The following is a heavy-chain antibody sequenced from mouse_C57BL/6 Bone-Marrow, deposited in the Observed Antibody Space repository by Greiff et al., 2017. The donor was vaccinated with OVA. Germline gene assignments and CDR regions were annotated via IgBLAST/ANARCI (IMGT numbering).Heavy chain of an antibody. D-gene: IGHD1-1*01. CDR3: ARLYYYALYYFDY. Sequence: QVQLQQSGAELARPGASVKLSCKASGYTFTSYGISWVKQRTGQGLEWIGEIYPRSGNTYYNEKFKGKATLTADKSSSTAYMELRSLTSDDSAVYFCARLYYYALYYFDYWGQGTTLTVSS. CDR2: IYPRSGNT. V-gene: IGHV1-81*01. J-gene: IGHJ2*01. CDR1: GYTFTSYG.